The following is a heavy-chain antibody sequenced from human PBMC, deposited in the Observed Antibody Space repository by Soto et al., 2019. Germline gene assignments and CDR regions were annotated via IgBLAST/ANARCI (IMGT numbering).Heavy chain of an antibody. CDR3: AKGNGDYRDLHFDY. J-gene: IGHJ4*02. Sequence: PSETLSLTCAVSGGSISSGGYSWSWIRQPPGKGLEWIGYIYHSGSTYYNPSLKSRVTISVDRSKNQFSLKLSSVTAADTAVYYCAKGNGDYRDLHFDYWGQGTLVTVSS. D-gene: IGHD4-17*01. CDR2: IYHSGST. V-gene: IGHV4-30-2*01. CDR1: GGSISSGGYS.